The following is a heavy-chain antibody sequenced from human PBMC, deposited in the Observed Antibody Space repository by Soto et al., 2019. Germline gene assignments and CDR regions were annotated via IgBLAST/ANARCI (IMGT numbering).Heavy chain of an antibody. V-gene: IGHV3-30*01. CDR3: XXXXXXXXXXXXWFEP. J-gene: IGHJ5*02. CDR1: GFSFSSYA. Sequence: QVRLVESGGGVVQPGRSLRLSCTASGFSFSSYAMYWFRQPPGKGXEXGGVISHXGXNKHYADSVKGRVTVSRDNXXXXXXXXXXXXXXXXXXXXXXXXXXXXXXXXXXWFEPWGQGTLVTVSS. CDR2: ISHXGXNK.